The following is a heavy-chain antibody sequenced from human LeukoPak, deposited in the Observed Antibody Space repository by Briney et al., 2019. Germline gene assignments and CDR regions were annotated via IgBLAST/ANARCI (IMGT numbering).Heavy chain of an antibody. Sequence: ASVKVSCKASGYTFTSYDINWVRQATGQGLEWMGWMNPNSGNTGYAQKFQGRVTMTRNTSISTAYMELSSLRSEDTAVYYCAREESYDYVWGSYRLIDYWGQGTLVTVSS. D-gene: IGHD3-16*02. J-gene: IGHJ4*02. V-gene: IGHV1-8*01. CDR1: GYTFTSYD. CDR2: MNPNSGNT. CDR3: AREESYDYVWGSYRLIDY.